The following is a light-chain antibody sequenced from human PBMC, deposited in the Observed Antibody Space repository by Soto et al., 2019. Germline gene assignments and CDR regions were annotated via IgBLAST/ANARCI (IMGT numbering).Light chain of an antibody. J-gene: IGKJ1*01. Sequence: EIVMTQSPATLSVSPGERATLSCRASQSVSSNLAWYQQKPDQAPRLLIYGASTRATGIPARFSGSVSGTEFTLTISSLQYEDFAVYYCQQYNTWPPWTFGQGTKVEIK. V-gene: IGKV3-15*01. CDR3: QQYNTWPPWT. CDR2: GAS. CDR1: QSVSSN.